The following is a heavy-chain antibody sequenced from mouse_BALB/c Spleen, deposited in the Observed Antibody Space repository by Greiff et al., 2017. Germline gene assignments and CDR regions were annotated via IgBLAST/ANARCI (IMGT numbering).Heavy chain of an antibody. V-gene: IGHV2-9*02. J-gene: IGHJ4*01. CDR1: GFSLTSYG. CDR3: ARDHTTVVDYYAMDY. D-gene: IGHD1-1*01. Sequence: VHLVESGPGLVAPSQSLSITCTVSGFSLTSYGVHWVRQPPGKGLEWMGVIWAGGSTNYNSALMSRLSISKDNSKSQVFLKMNSLQTDDTAMYYCARDHTTVVDYYAMDYWGQGTSVTVSS. CDR2: IWAGGST.